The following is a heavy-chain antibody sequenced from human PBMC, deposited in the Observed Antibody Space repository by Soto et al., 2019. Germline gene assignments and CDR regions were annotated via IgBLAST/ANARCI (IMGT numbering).Heavy chain of an antibody. D-gene: IGHD5-18*01. J-gene: IGHJ3*02. CDR3: ARVRRGYSYGYVQAAFDI. CDR2: IIPIFGTA. V-gene: IGHV1-69*13. Sequence: SVKVSCKACGGTFSSYAISWVRQAGGQGREWMGGIIPIFGTANYAQKFQGRVTITADESTSTAYMELSSLRSEDTAVYYCARVRRGYSYGYVQAAFDIWGQGTMVTVSS. CDR1: GGTFSSYA.